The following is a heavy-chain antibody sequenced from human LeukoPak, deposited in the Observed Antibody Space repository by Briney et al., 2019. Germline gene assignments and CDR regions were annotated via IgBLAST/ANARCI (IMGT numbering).Heavy chain of an antibody. D-gene: IGHD2-15*01. Sequence: GESLKISCKASGYSFTSYWIGWVRQMPGKGLEWMGIIYPGDSDTRYSPSFQGQVTISADKSISTAYLQWSSLKASDTAMYYCVKGFGYCGSSSCYLFDYWGQGTLVTVSS. CDR3: VKGFGYCGSSSCYLFDY. CDR1: GYSFTSYW. J-gene: IGHJ4*02. V-gene: IGHV5-51*01. CDR2: IYPGDSDT.